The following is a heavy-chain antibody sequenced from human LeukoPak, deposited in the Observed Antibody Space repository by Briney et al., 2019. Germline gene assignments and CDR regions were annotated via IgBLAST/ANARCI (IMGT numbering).Heavy chain of an antibody. V-gene: IGHV4-34*01. J-gene: IGHJ5*02. CDR2: INHSGST. Sequence: PSETLSLTCAVYGGSFSGYYWSWIRQPPGKGLEWIGGINHSGSTNYNPSLKSRVTISVDTSKNQFSLKLSSVTAADTAVYYCARERGYWEGRYNWFDPWGQGTLVTVSS. D-gene: IGHD1-26*01. CDR1: GGSFSGYY. CDR3: ARERGYWEGRYNWFDP.